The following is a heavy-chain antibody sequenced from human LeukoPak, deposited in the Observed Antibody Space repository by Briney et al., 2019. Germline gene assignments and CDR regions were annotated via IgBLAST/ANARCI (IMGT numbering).Heavy chain of an antibody. CDR2: INHSGST. J-gene: IGHJ4*02. CDR1: GGSFSGYY. V-gene: IGHV4-34*01. CDR3: ARGRRYSGSYYQRKSFDY. Sequence: SETLSLTCAVYGGSFSGYYWSWIRQPPGKGLEWIGEINHSGSTNYNPSLKSRVTISVDTSENQFSLKLSSVTAADTAVYYCARGRRYSGSYYQRKSFDYWGQGTLVTVSS. D-gene: IGHD1-26*01.